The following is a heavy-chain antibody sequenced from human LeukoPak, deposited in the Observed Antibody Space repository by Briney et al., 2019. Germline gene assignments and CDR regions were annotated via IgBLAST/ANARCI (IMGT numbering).Heavy chain of an antibody. CDR1: GFTFSSYS. CDR2: IGYTGDST. V-gene: IGHV3-23*01. J-gene: IGHJ3*01. Sequence: GGSLRLSCAASGFTFSSYSMNWVRQAPGKGLEWVSGIGYTGDSTFYADSVKGRFTVSRDSSKNTLFLHMNSLRAEDTALYYCAKSPTVDAAFDVWGQGTMVTVSS. CDR3: AKSPTVDAAFDV. D-gene: IGHD4-23*01.